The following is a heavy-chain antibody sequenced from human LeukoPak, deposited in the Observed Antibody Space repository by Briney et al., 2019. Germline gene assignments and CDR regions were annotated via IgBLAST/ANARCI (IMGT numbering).Heavy chain of an antibody. CDR3: ASGTVAGTDFDY. D-gene: IGHD6-19*01. Sequence: SETLSLTCTVSGGSISSYYWSWIRQPPGKGLEWIGYIYYSGSTNYNPSLKSRVTISVDTSKNQFSLKLSSVTAADTAVYYCASGTVAGTDFDYWGQGTLVTASS. V-gene: IGHV4-59*01. J-gene: IGHJ4*02. CDR1: GGSISSYY. CDR2: IYYSGST.